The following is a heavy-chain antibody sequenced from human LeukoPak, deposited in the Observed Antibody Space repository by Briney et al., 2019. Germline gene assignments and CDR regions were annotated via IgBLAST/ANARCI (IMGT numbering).Heavy chain of an antibody. CDR3: ASTLVGTTNY. CDR1: GFTFSNYR. V-gene: IGHV3-74*03. J-gene: IGHJ4*02. CDR2: INSDGSTT. Sequence: QAGGSLRLSCAASGFTFSNYRMHWVRQAPGKGLVWVSRINSDGSTTLYADSVKGRFTISRDNAKNTLYLQMNSLRAEDTAVYYCASTLVGTTNYWGQGTLVTVSS. D-gene: IGHD1-26*01.